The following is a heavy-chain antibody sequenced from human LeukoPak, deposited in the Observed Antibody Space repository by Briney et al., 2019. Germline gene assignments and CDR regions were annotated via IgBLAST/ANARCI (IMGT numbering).Heavy chain of an antibody. CDR3: ARVHGCPDRRYYYYYMDV. CDR1: GGSISNYY. D-gene: IGHD3-22*01. Sequence: PSETLSLTCTVSGGSISNYYWSWIRQPAERGLEWIGRIYTSGSTNYNPSLKSRVTMSVDTSKNQFSLKLSSVTAADTAVYYCARVHGCPDRRYYYYYMDVWGKGTTVTVSS. V-gene: IGHV4-4*07. CDR2: IYTSGST. J-gene: IGHJ6*03.